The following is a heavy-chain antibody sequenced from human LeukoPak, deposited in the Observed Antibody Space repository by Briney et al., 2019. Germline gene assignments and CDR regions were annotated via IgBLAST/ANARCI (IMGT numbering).Heavy chain of an antibody. CDR2: INAGNGNT. CDR1: GYTFTNYA. V-gene: IGHV1-3*01. J-gene: IGHJ6*02. Sequence: ASVKVSCKASGYTFTNYAIHWMRQAPGQRLEWMGWINAGNGNTKYSQKFQGRVTITRDTSASTAYMELSSLRSEDTAVYYCASVGPAATDYYYYYGMDVWGQGTTVTVSS. D-gene: IGHD2-2*01. CDR3: ASVGPAATDYYYYYGMDV.